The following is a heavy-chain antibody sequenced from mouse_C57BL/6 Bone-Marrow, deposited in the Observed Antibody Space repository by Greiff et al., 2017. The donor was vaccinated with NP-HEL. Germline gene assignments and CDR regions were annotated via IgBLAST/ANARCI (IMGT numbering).Heavy chain of an antibody. V-gene: IGHV2-2*01. Sequence: VKLMESGPGLVQPSQSLSITCTVSGFSLTSYGVHWVRQSPGKGLEWLGVIWSGGSTDYNAAFISRLSISKDNSKSQVFFKINSLQADDTAIYYCARTSLAYWGQGTLVTVSA. CDR2: IWSGGST. CDR1: GFSLTSYG. CDR3: ARTSLAY. J-gene: IGHJ3*01.